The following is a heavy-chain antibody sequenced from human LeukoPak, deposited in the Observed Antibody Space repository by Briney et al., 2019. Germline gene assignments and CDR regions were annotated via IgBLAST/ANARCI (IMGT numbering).Heavy chain of an antibody. CDR1: GFTFSSYG. CDR2: IWYDGSNK. CDR3: ASSIAVAATIDY. J-gene: IGHJ4*02. Sequence: GRSLRLSCAASGFTFSSYGMHWVRQAPGKGLEWVAVIWYDGSNKYYADSVKGRFTISRDNSKNTLYLQMNSLRAEDTAVYYCASSIAVAATIDYWGQGTLVTVSS. D-gene: IGHD6-19*01. V-gene: IGHV3-33*01.